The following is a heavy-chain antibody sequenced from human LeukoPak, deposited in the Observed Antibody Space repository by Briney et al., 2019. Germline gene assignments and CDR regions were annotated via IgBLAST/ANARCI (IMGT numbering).Heavy chain of an antibody. Sequence: PSETLSLTCTVSGGSISSYYWGWIRQPPGKGLEWIGSMYYSGSTYYNPSLKSRVTISVDTSKNQFSLKLSSVTAADTAVYYCASTWPDSSGYYFPPKRDDAFDVWGQGTMVTVSS. J-gene: IGHJ3*01. V-gene: IGHV4-39*01. CDR1: GGSISSYY. CDR3: ASTWPDSSGYYFPPKRDDAFDV. CDR2: MYYSGST. D-gene: IGHD3-22*01.